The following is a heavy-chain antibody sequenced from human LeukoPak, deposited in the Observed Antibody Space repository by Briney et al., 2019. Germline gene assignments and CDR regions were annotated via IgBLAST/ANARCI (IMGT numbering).Heavy chain of an antibody. J-gene: IGHJ4*02. CDR3: ARDPRTGEVDY. Sequence: PSETLSLTCAVYGGSFSGYYWSWIRQPPGKGLEWIGEINHSGSTNYNPSLKSRVTISVDTSKNQFSLKLSSVTAADTAVYYCARDPRTGEVDYWGQGTLVTVSS. V-gene: IGHV4-34*01. CDR1: GGSFSGYY. D-gene: IGHD3-10*01. CDR2: INHSGST.